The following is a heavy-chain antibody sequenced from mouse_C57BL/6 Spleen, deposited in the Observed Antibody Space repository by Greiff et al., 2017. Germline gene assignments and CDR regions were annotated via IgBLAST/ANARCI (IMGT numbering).Heavy chain of an antibody. Sequence: QVQLKESGAELVRPGASVTLSCKASGYTFTDYEMHWVKQTPVHGLEWIGAIDPETGGTAYNQKFKGKAILTADKSSSTAYMELRSLTSEDSAVYYCTRSDGSLFAYWGQGTLVTVSA. J-gene: IGHJ3*01. CDR1: GYTFTDYE. CDR2: IDPETGGT. CDR3: TRSDGSLFAY. D-gene: IGHD2-3*01. V-gene: IGHV1-15*01.